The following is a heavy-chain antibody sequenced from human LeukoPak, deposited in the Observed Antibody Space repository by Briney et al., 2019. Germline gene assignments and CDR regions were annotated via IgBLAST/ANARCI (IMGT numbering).Heavy chain of an antibody. CDR3: ARGQPGVAAAGNLDY. CDR2: IKQDGSLR. V-gene: IGHV3-7*01. Sequence: GGSLRLSCAASGFTFSSFWMSWVRQAPGKGLEWVANIKQDGSLRYYVDSVKGRFTISRDNAKNTLFLQMNSLRAEDTAVYYCARGQPGVAAAGNLDYWGQGTLVTVSS. D-gene: IGHD6-13*01. J-gene: IGHJ4*02. CDR1: GFTFSSFW.